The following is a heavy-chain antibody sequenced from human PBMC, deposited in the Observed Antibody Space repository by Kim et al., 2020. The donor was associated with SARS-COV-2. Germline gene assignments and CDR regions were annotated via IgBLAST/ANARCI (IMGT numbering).Heavy chain of an antibody. CDR2: ITCAGGT. J-gene: IGHJ5*01. V-gene: IGHV3-53*01. Sequence: GGSLRLSCAASGFTLNSHDMHWVRQAPGKGLEWVSVITCAGGTIYSDSVKGRFITSRDDAKNTFYLQMNNLRVEDTAVYYCTRADHRQTGNSFDSWV. D-gene: IGHD3-10*01. CDR3: TRADHRQTGNSFDS. CDR1: GFTLNSHD.